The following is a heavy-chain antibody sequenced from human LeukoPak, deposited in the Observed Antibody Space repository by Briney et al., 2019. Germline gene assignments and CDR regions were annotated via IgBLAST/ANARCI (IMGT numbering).Heavy chain of an antibody. CDR2: IIPIFDTA. Sequence: SVKVSCKASGGTFSSYAISWVRQAPGQGLEWMGRIIPIFDTAKYAQKFQGRVTITTDESTSTAYVELSSLRSEDTAVYYCAREVSDTAMGLFDYWGQGTLVTVSS. D-gene: IGHD5-18*01. J-gene: IGHJ4*02. CDR1: GGTFSSYA. CDR3: AREVSDTAMGLFDY. V-gene: IGHV1-69*05.